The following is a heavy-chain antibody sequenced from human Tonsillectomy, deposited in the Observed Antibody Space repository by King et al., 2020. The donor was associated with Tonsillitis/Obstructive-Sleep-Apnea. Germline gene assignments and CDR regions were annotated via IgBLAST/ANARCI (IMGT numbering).Heavy chain of an antibody. CDR1: CYTFTSVG. J-gene: IGHJ6*03. CDR2: IGAYTGNT. Sequence: VQLVQSGAEVKKPGASVNVSCKASCYTFTSVGCSWVRQAPGQGLEWMGCIGAYTGNTNNVQKVPGRVTMTTDTSTSTAYMELRSLSSDDTAVYYCARLYFDFWSGPDPAYSYYMDVWGKGTTVTVSS. CDR3: ARLYFDFWSGPDPAYSYYMDV. D-gene: IGHD3-3*01. V-gene: IGHV1-18*01.